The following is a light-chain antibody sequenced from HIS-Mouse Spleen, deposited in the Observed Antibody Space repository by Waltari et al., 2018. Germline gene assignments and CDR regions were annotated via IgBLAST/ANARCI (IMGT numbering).Light chain of an antibody. CDR2: AAS. CDR1: QGISSY. J-gene: IGKJ3*01. Sequence: IRTTQSPSSFSASTGDRVTITCRASQGISSYLAWYQQKPGKAPKLLIYAASTLQSGVPSRFSGSGSGTDFTLTISCLQSEDFATYYCQQYYSYPLTFGPGTKVDIK. CDR3: QQYYSYPLT. V-gene: IGKV1-8*01.